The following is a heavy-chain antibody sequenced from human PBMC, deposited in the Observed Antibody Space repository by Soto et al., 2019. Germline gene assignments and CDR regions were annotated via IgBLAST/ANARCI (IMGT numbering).Heavy chain of an antibody. CDR2: IKSKTDGGTT. V-gene: IGHV3-15*07. J-gene: IGHJ4*02. CDR3: TTTRGDYYDFWSGYYLFDY. CDR1: GFTFSNAW. Sequence: GGSLRLSCAASGFTFSNAWMNWVRQAPGKGLEWVGRIKSKTDGGTTDYAAPVKGRFTISSDDSKNTLYLQMNSLKTEDTAVYYCTTTRGDYYDFWSGYYLFDYWGQGTLVTVSS. D-gene: IGHD3-3*01.